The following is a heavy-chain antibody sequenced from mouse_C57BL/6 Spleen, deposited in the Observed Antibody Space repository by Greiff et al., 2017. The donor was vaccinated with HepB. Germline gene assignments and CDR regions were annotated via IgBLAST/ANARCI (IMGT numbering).Heavy chain of an antibody. D-gene: IGHD1-1*01. J-gene: IGHJ2*01. CDR2: IYPGDGDT. V-gene: IGHV1-80*01. CDR3: ARFDTTGFDY. CDR1: GYAFSSYW. Sequence: QVHVKQSGAELVKPGASVKISCKASGYAFSSYWMNWVKQRPGKGLEWIGQIYPGDGDTNYNGKFKGKATLTADKSSSTAYMQLSSLTSEDSAVYFCARFDTTGFDYWGQGTTLTVSS.